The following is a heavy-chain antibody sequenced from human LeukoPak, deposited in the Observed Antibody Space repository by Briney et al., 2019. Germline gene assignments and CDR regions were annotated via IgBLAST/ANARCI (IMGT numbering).Heavy chain of an antibody. V-gene: IGHV3-74*01. CDR3: AREGGDYEFGTAFSAFDI. J-gene: IGHJ3*02. D-gene: IGHD4-17*01. CDR2: INSDGSST. Sequence: PGGSLRLSCAASGFTFSSYWMHWVRQAPGKGLVWVSRINSDGSSTSYADSVKGRFTISRDNAKNTLYLQMNSLRAEDTAVYYCAREGGDYEFGTAFSAFDIWGQGTMVTVSS. CDR1: GFTFSSYW.